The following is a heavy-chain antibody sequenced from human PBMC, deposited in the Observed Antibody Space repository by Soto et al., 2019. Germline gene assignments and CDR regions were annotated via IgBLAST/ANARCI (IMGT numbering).Heavy chain of an antibody. CDR3: ARVGWDVAFHI. J-gene: IGHJ3*02. D-gene: IGHD6-19*01. CDR1: GFTFSSYD. Sequence: EVQLVESGGGLVQPGGSLRLSCAASGFTFSSYDMHWVRQATGKGLEWVSAIGTAGDTYYPGSVKGRFTISRENAKNSLYLQMNSLRAGDTAVYYCARVGWDVAFHIWGQGTMVTVSS. CDR2: IGTAGDT. V-gene: IGHV3-13*01.